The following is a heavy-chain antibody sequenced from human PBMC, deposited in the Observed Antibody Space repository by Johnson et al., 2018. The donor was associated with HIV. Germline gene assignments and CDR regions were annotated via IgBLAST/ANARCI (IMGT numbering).Heavy chain of an antibody. CDR2: IRYDGSNK. V-gene: IGHV3-30*02. CDR1: GFTFSSYG. J-gene: IGHJ3*02. CDR3: ARRAHDAFDI. Sequence: QVQLVESGGGVVQPGGSLRLSCAASGFTFSSYGMHWVRQAPGKGLEWVAFIRYDGSNKYYADSVKGRFTISRDNSKNTLFLQMGSLRAEDMAVYYCARRAHDAFDIWGKGTMVTVSS.